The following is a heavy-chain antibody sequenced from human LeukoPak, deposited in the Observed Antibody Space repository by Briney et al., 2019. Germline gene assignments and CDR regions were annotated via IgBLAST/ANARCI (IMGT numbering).Heavy chain of an antibody. J-gene: IGHJ4*02. CDR2: IIPIFGTA. CDR3: ARDSGLLWFGEFVDY. CDR1: GYTFTSYG. Sequence: GASAKVSCKASGYTFTSYGISWVRQAPGQGLEWMGRIIPIFGTANYAQKFQGRVTITTDESTSTAYMELSSLRSEDTAVYYCARDSGLLWFGEFVDYWGQGTLVTVSS. V-gene: IGHV1-69*05. D-gene: IGHD3-10*01.